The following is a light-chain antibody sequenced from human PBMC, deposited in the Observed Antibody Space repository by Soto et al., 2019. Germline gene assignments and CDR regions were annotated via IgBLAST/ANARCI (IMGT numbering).Light chain of an antibody. V-gene: IGKV3-15*01. CDR2: GAS. CDR3: QQYNNWPRLT. J-gene: IGKJ4*01. CDR1: QSVSSK. Sequence: EIVMTQSPATLSVSPGERATLSCRASQSVSSKLAWYQQKPGQAPRLLIYGASTRATGIPARFSGTGSGTEFTLTISSLQSEDFAVCYCQQYNNWPRLTFGGGTKVDI.